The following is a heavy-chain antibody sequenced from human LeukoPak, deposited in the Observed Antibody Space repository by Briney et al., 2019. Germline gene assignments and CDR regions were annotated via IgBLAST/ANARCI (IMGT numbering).Heavy chain of an antibody. J-gene: IGHJ4*02. CDR2: VIPILGVT. D-gene: IGHD3-9*01. V-gene: IGHV1-69*04. CDR3: ASEDYDILTGYSFDY. Sequence: SVKLSCNASGDTFSSYAISWVRHGPGQGQGWVGRVIPILGVTNYAQKFQGRVTITADKSTSTDYMELSSLRSEDTAVYYCASEDYDILTGYSFDYWGQGTLVTVSS. CDR1: GDTFSSYA.